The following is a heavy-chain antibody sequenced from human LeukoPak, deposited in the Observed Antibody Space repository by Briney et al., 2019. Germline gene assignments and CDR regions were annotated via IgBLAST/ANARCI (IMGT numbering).Heavy chain of an antibody. CDR3: AREGYYDSSGYYDY. D-gene: IGHD3-22*01. CDR2: IKQGGSEK. CDR1: GFTFSSYW. Sequence: GGSLRLSCAASGFTFSSYWMSWVRQAPGKGLEWVANIKQGGSEKYYVDSVKGRFTISRDNAKNSLYLQMNSLRAEDTAVYYCAREGYYDSSGYYDYWGQGTLVTVSS. J-gene: IGHJ4*02. V-gene: IGHV3-7*01.